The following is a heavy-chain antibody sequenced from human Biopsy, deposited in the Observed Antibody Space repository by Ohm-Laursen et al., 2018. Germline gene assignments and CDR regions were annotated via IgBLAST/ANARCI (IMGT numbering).Heavy chain of an antibody. J-gene: IGHJ5*02. CDR3: ARGPPLISPPVPVPYHGFDP. D-gene: IGHD1-14*01. Sequence: QTLSLTCAVYGDSFTHYYWAWIRQSPGGGLEWIGQVDPTVSSTAYTPSIRSRFAISADTSKNHFSLTLTSVTAADTAVYFCARGPPLISPPVPVPYHGFDPWGQGTLVTVSS. CDR2: VDPTVSST. V-gene: IGHV4-34*01. CDR1: GDSFTHYY.